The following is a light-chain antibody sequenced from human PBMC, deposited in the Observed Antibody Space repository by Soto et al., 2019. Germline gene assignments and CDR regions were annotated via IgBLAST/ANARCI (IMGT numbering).Light chain of an antibody. V-gene: IGLV2-14*03. J-gene: IGLJ2*01. Sequence: QSALTQPASVSGSPGQSITISCTGTSSDVGGYNSVSWYQQHPGKAPKLMIYDVSNRPPGVSNRFSGSKSGNTASLTISGLQAEDEADYYCSSYTSRSTLVFGGGTQLTVL. CDR1: SSDVGGYNS. CDR2: DVS. CDR3: SSYTSRSTLV.